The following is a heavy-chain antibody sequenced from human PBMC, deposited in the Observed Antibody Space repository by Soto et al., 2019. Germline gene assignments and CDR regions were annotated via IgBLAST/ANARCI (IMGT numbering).Heavy chain of an antibody. J-gene: IGHJ4*01. Sequence: XETRSRPCTDSGCSVNSNNLYWSWIRQPPGKGLEWIGYVFHIGNTNYSPSLKSRVTMSIDTSRNQFSLRLSSVTAADTAVYFCARHHIAVTEEFFDYWGRGNLVTVSS. CDR3: ARHHIAVTEEFFDY. CDR1: GCSVNSNNLY. V-gene: IGHV4-61*01. D-gene: IGHD6-19*01. CDR2: VFHIGNT.